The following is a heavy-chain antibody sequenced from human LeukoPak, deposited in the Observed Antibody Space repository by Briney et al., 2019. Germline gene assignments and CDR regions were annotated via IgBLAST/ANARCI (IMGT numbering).Heavy chain of an antibody. CDR3: AKSYSSGFDY. CDR1: GFTFSTYT. CDR2: ISYDGSNK. J-gene: IGHJ4*02. D-gene: IGHD6-19*01. V-gene: IGHV3-30*04. Sequence: GGSLRLSCAASGFTFSTYTIHWVRQAPGKGLEWVAVISYDGSNKYYADSVKGRFTLSRDNSKDTLYLQMDSLRAEDTAVYYCAKSYSSGFDYWGQGTLVTVSS.